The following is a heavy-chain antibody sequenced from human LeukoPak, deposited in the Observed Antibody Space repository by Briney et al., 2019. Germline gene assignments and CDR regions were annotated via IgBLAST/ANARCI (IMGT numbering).Heavy chain of an antibody. Sequence: PSQTLSLTCAISGDSVSSISVAWNWIRQSPSRGLEWLGRTYYRSEWYFEYAVSVKSRINISPDTSKNQFSLQLTSVTPEDTAVYYCSLARSEYHYGMDVWGQGTTVTVSS. V-gene: IGHV6-1*01. J-gene: IGHJ6*02. CDR2: TYYRSEWYF. CDR1: GDSVSSISVA. CDR3: SLARSEYHYGMDV.